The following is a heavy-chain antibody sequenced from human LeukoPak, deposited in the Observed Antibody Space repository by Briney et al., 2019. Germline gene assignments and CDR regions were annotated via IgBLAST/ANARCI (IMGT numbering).Heavy chain of an antibody. CDR2: IVVGSGNT. D-gene: IGHD6-13*01. V-gene: IGHV1-58*02. J-gene: IGHJ4*02. CDR3: AAGAAAGTMGDY. CDR1: GFTFTSSA. Sequence: SVKVSCMASGFTFTSSAMQWVRQARGQRLEWIGWIVVGSGNTNYAQKFQERVTITRDMSTSTAYMELSSLRSEDTAVYYCAAGAAAGTMGDYWGQGTLVTVSS.